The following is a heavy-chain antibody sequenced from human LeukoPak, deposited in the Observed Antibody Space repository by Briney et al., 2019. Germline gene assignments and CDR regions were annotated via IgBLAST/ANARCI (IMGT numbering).Heavy chain of an antibody. CDR3: VRDPSARFYFDY. J-gene: IGHJ4*02. CDR2: ISGSGGST. Sequence: GGSLRLSCAASGFTFSSYAMSWVRQAPGKGLEWVSAISGSGGSTYYADSVKGRFTISRDNSRGTLSPQMNSLKVEDTALYYCVRDPSARFYFDYWGQGTLVTVSS. V-gene: IGHV3-23*01. CDR1: GFTFSSYA. D-gene: IGHD6-6*01.